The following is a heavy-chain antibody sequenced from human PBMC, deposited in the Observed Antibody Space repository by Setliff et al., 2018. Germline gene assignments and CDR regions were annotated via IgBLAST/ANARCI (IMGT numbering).Heavy chain of an antibody. J-gene: IGHJ4*02. D-gene: IGHD5-18*01. Sequence: ASVKVSCKASGYTFRNYAFAWVRRAPGQGLEWVGWIGVYNGDTNYAQKFQGRVTLTTDTSTSTAYMELRSLTSDDSAFYYCARAPSVELVTIRTNSWFTYWGQGTLVTVSS. CDR3: ARAPSVELVTIRTNSWFTY. CDR1: GYTFRNYA. V-gene: IGHV1-18*01. CDR2: IGVYNGDT.